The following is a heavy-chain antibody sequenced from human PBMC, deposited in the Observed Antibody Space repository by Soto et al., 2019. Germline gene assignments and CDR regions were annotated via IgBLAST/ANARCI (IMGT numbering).Heavy chain of an antibody. CDR1: GGSISSYY. CDR2: IYYSGST. D-gene: IGHD1-1*01. Sequence: ETLSLTCTVSGGSISSYYWSWIRQPPGKGLEWIGYIYYSGSTNYNPSLKSRVTISVDTSKNQFSLKLSSVTAADTAVYYCARVGRLQHIDYWGQGTLVTVSS. V-gene: IGHV4-59*01. J-gene: IGHJ4*02. CDR3: ARVGRLQHIDY.